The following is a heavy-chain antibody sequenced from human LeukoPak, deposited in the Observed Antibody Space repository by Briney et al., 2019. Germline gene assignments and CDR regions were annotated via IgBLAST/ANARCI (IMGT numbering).Heavy chain of an antibody. CDR1: GGSISSGY. CDR2: INYSGST. CDR3: ARLIAVTGSAAFDI. J-gene: IGHJ3*02. Sequence: SETLSLTCTVSGGSISSGYWSWIRQPPGKGLEWTAYINYSGSTNYNPSPKSRVTISVETSKNQFSLNLRSVTAADTAVYYCARLIAVTGSAAFDIWGQGTMVTVSS. V-gene: IGHV4-59*08. D-gene: IGHD6-19*01.